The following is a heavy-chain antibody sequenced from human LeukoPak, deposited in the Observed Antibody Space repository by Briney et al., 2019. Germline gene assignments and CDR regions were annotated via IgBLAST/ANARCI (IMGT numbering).Heavy chain of an antibody. CDR3: AREGYYGAFDI. Sequence: GGSLRLSCAASGFTFSSYAMNWVRQAPGKGLEWVSTISGGDTSTFYADSVKGRFTISRDNAKNSLSLQINSLRDEDTAVYYRAREGYYGAFDIWGQGTMVTVSS. V-gene: IGHV3-23*01. CDR2: ISGGDTST. J-gene: IGHJ3*02. CDR1: GFTFSSYA. D-gene: IGHD3-10*01.